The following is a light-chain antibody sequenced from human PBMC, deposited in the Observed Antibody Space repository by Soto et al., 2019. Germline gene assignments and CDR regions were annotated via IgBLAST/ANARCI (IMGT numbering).Light chain of an antibody. CDR2: AAS. V-gene: IGKV1-39*01. J-gene: IGKJ5*01. CDR3: QQNYNSPTIT. CDR1: QNIFSS. Sequence: DIQMTQSPSSPSASVRPTVSITYRAGQNIFSSLNCYHKKPAKDHQLLIYAASSLQTGGPSTFSGGGSGTDFSLTITSLQPEDFATYDCQQNYNSPTITFGQGTRLEIK.